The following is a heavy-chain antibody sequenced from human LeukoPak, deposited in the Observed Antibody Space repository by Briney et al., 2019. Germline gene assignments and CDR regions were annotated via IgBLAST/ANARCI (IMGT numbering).Heavy chain of an antibody. CDR3: AKDGRGVRTMAATYYYYYGMDV. CDR2: IRYDGSNK. Sequence: GGSLRLSCAASGFTFSSYGMHWVRQAPGKGLEWVAFIRYDGSNKYYADSVKGRFTISRDNSKNTLYLQMNSLRAEDTAVYYCAKDGRGVRTMAATYYYYYGMDVWGKGPRSPSPQ. CDR1: GFTFSSYG. J-gene: IGHJ6*01. D-gene: IGHD6-25*01. V-gene: IGHV3-30*02.